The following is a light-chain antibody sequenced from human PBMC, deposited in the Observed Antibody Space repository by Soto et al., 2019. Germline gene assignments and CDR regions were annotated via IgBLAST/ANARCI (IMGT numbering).Light chain of an antibody. Sequence: QSVLTQPASVSGSPGQSITISCTGTSSDVGGYDYVSWYQQHPGKDTKLMIFEVTNRPSGVSNRFSGSNSGNTAALNISGLRAEDEADYCCSSLRSTSTLPYVYGTGTKLTVL. J-gene: IGLJ1*01. V-gene: IGLV2-14*01. CDR2: EVT. CDR3: SSLRSTSTLPYV. CDR1: SSDVGGYDY.